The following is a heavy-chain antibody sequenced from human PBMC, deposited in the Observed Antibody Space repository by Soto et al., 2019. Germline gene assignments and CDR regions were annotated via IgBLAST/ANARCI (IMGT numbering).Heavy chain of an antibody. CDR3: AKVCDPHAS. Sequence: ASVKVSCKASGYTFTTYYIHWERQARGQGPEWMGKINPSDGSRYSAQRFQGRGTITRDTATHPGYIEVSCLRSEETAVYFCAKVCDPHASWGNGXLVTVSS. V-gene: IGHV1-46*01. CDR2: INPSDGSR. CDR1: GYTFTTYY. J-gene: IGHJ1*01. D-gene: IGHD2-21*02.